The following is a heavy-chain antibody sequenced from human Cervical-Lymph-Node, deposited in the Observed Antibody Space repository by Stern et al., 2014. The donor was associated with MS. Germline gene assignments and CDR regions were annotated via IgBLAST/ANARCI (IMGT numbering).Heavy chain of an antibody. V-gene: IGHV4-30-2*01. Sequence: QLQLQESGSGLVRPSQTLSLTCTVSGGSVSSGGYTWSWLRQPPGKGLEWIGYIFEDESSYYKPSPQSRVPNPIDRSKNQFSLRLSSMTAADTALYYCARVVRFLEWVPFDPWGQGILVTVSS. CDR2: IFEDESS. D-gene: IGHD3-3*01. CDR1: GGSVSSGGYT. CDR3: ARVVRFLEWVPFDP. J-gene: IGHJ5*02.